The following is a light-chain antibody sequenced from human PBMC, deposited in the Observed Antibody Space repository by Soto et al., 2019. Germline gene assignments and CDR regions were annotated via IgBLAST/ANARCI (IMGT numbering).Light chain of an antibody. CDR3: CSYAGSYVV. Sequence: QSVLTQPRSVSGSPGQSVTISCTGTSSDVGGYNYVSWYQQHPGKAPKLMIYDVSKRPSGVPDRFSGSKSGNTASLTISGLQAEDEGDYYCCSYAGSYVVFGGGTKVTVL. V-gene: IGLV2-11*01. CDR1: SSDVGGYNY. CDR2: DVS. J-gene: IGLJ2*01.